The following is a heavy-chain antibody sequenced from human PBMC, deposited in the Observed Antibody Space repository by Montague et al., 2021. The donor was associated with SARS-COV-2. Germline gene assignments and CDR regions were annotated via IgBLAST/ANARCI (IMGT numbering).Heavy chain of an antibody. Sequence: SETLSLTCTVSGASINTYYWAWIRQPPGKGLEWIGYVHFSGSTNYNPSLRSRVTLSVDTSRNQFSLTLTSVTAADTAVYYCAGHLLGSGSFSNFWGPGILVTVSP. J-gene: IGHJ4*02. D-gene: IGHD3-10*01. CDR1: GASINTYY. V-gene: IGHV4-59*08. CDR2: VHFSGST. CDR3: AGHLLGSGSFSNF.